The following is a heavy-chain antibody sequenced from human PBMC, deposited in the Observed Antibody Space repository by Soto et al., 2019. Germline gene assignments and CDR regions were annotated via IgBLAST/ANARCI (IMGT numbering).Heavy chain of an antibody. CDR1: GFTVSSNY. CDR3: AKDPYSSGWSFFDY. V-gene: IGHV3-23*04. J-gene: IGHJ4*02. D-gene: IGHD6-19*01. CDR2: ISGSGGST. Sequence: EVQLVETGGGLIQPGGSLRLSCAASGFTVSSNYMSWVRQAPGKGLEWVSAISGSGGSTYYADSVKGRFTISRDNSKNTLYLQMNSLRAEDTAVYYCAKDPYSSGWSFFDYWGQGTLVTVSS.